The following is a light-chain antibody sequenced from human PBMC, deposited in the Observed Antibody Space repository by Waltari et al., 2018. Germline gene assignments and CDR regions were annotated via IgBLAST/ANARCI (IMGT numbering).Light chain of an antibody. J-gene: IGLJ2*01. CDR1: SLRSFY. Sequence: SSELTQDPTVSVALGQTVRITGQGDSLRSFYDSWYQQKPRQAPLLVIYGKNNRPAGIPDRFSGSSSGDTAFLTITGAQAEDEADYHCNSRDTSADRLVIFGGGTKLTVL. V-gene: IGLV3-19*01. CDR2: GKN. CDR3: NSRDTSADRLVI.